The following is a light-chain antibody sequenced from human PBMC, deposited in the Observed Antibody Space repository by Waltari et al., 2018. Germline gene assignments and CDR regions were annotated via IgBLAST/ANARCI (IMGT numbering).Light chain of an antibody. CDR1: QSVSSY. J-gene: IGKJ2*01. CDR3: QQRSNWPPYT. Sequence: EIVLTQSPATLSLSPGERATLSCRASQSVSSYLAWYQQKTGQAPRHLIYDASNRATGIPARFSGSGSGTDFTLTISSLEPEDFAVYYCQQRSNWPPYTFGQGTKLEIK. CDR2: DAS. V-gene: IGKV3-11*01.